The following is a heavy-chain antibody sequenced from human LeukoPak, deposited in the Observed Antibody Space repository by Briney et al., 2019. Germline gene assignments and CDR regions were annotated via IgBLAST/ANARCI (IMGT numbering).Heavy chain of an antibody. Sequence: EESLKISCKGSGYNFASYWIGWVRQMPGKGLEWMGIIYPGDSDTGYSPSFQGQVTISADKSISTAYLQWSSLKAADTAIYYCARTSVTTRGVFDVWGQGTMVTVSS. V-gene: IGHV5-51*01. J-gene: IGHJ3*01. CDR3: ARTSVTTRGVFDV. CDR2: IYPGDSDT. D-gene: IGHD4-17*01. CDR1: GYNFASYW.